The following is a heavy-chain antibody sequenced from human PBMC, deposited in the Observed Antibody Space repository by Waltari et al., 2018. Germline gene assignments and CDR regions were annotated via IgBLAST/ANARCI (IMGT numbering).Heavy chain of an antibody. D-gene: IGHD3-22*01. V-gene: IGHV1-69*08. CDR2: IIPIFGTA. J-gene: IGHJ3*02. CDR3: ARDLRYYDSSGYYYAGAFDI. Sequence: QVQLVQSGAEVKKPGSSVKVSCKASGGTFSSYAISWVRQAHGQGLEWMGRIIPIFGTANYAQKFQGRVTITADKSTSTAYMELSSLRSEDTAVYYCARDLRYYDSSGYYYAGAFDIWGQGTMVTVSS. CDR1: GGTFSSYA.